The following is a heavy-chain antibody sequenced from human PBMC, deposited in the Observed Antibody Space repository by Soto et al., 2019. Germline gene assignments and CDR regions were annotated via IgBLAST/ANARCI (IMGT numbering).Heavy chain of an antibody. J-gene: IGHJ4*02. CDR3: AKEIVRSWSD. D-gene: IGHD3-10*02. CDR1: GFTFSTYA. CDR2: ISDTSDGT. Sequence: EVQLLESGGDLEQPGGSLRLSCAASGFTFSTYAMGWFRQAPGKGLEWVSAISDTSDGTYYAGSVKGRFTISRDNSKNKLYLEMDSLRVEDPALYYCAKEIVRSWSDWGQGSLVTVSA. V-gene: IGHV3-23*01.